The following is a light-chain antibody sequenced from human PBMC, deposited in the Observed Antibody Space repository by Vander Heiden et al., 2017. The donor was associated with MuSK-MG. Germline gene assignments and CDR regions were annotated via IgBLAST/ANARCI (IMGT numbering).Light chain of an antibody. CDR1: QSVSSN. CDR2: GAS. Sequence: EIVMTQSPATLSVSPGERATLSCRASQSVSSNLAWYQQKPGQAPRLLIYGASTRATGIPARFSGSGSGTELTLTISSLQSEDFAVYYCQQYNYWPPFTFGGRTKVEIK. J-gene: IGKJ4*01. V-gene: IGKV3-15*01. CDR3: QQYNYWPPFT.